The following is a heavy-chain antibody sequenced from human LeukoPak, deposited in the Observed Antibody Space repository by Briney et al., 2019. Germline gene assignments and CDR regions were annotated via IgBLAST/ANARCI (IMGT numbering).Heavy chain of an antibody. CDR3: AKQMIERPHYYYMDV. Sequence: GGSLRLSCAASGLIFSSSGMHWVRQAPGKGLEWVAFTQYDESNKYYADSVKGRFTISRDNSMNTVFLQMNSLRPEDTALYYCAKQMIERPHYYYMDVWGKGTTVTVSS. J-gene: IGHJ6*03. CDR2: TQYDESNK. V-gene: IGHV3-30*02. CDR1: GLIFSSSG. D-gene: IGHD3-22*01.